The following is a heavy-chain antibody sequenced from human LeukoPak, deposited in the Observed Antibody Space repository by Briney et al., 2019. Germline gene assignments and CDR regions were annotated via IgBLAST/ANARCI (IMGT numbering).Heavy chain of an antibody. Sequence: SVKVSCKASGGTFSSYAISWVRQAPGQGLEWMGRIIPILGIANYAQKFQGRVTITADKSTSTACMELSNLRSEDTAVYYCAIRYGSGEKYYYYYYMDVWGKGATVTVSS. D-gene: IGHD3-10*01. CDR2: IIPILGIA. CDR3: AIRYGSGEKYYYYYYMDV. CDR1: GGTFSSYA. J-gene: IGHJ6*03. V-gene: IGHV1-69*04.